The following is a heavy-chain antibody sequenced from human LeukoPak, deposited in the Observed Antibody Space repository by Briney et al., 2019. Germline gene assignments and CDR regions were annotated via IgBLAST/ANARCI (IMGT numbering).Heavy chain of an antibody. D-gene: IGHD2/OR15-2a*01. CDR1: GNTLTDLS. V-gene: IGHV1-24*01. J-gene: IGHJ4*02. CDR3: AAEGQWSLVHYFNS. CDR2: FDPEDPEI. Sequence: SSVNVSCKVSGNTLTDLSIHWVRQAPGKGLDWMGGFDPEDPEIIYAEKFQDRVTMTEDPSTDTAYLELSSLRSEDTAVYFCAAEGQWSLVHYFNSGGKGPLVTVSS.